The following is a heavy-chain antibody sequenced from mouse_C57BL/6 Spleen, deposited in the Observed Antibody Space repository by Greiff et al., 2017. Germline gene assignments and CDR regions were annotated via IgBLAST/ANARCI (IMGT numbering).Heavy chain of an antibody. J-gene: IGHJ4*01. Sequence: EVNLVESGGGLVKPGGSLKLSCAASGFTFSDYGMHWVRQAPEKGLEWVAYISSGSSTIYYADTVKGRFTISRDNAKNTLFLQMTSLRAEDTAMYYCARDDGSSYYAMDYWGQGTSVTVSS. CDR2: ISSGSSTI. CDR1: GFTFSDYG. V-gene: IGHV5-17*01. D-gene: IGHD1-1*01. CDR3: ARDDGSSYYAMDY.